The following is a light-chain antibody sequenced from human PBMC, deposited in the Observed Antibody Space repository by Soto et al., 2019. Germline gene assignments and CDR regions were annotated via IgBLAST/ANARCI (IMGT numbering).Light chain of an antibody. Sequence: DIQMTQSPSSLSASVGDRVTITCRASQSISSYLNWYQQKPGKAPKLLIYAASSLQSGAPSRFSGSGSGTDFTLTISSLKPEDFATYYCQQSYSTLITFGQGTRLEIK. V-gene: IGKV1-39*01. CDR3: QQSYSTLIT. CDR1: QSISSY. J-gene: IGKJ5*01. CDR2: AAS.